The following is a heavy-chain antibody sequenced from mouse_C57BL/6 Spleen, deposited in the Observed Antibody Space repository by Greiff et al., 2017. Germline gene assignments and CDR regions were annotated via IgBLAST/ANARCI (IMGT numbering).Heavy chain of an antibody. V-gene: IGHV6-6*01. D-gene: IGHD1-1*01. CDR2: IRNKANNHAT. CDR3: TRLRSYYYGSSYWYFDV. CDR1: GFTFSDAW. Sequence: EVMLVESGGGLVQPGGSMKLSCAASGFTFSDAWMDWVRQSPEKGLEWVAEIRNKANNHATYYAESVKGRFTISRDDSKSSVYLQMNSLRAEDTGIYYCTRLRSYYYGSSYWYFDVWGTGTTVTVSS. J-gene: IGHJ1*03.